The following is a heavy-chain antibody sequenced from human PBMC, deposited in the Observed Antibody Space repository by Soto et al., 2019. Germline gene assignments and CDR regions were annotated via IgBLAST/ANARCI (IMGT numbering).Heavy chain of an antibody. CDR3: ARHHDS. CDR2: IYYSGST. CDR1: GGSISSYY. J-gene: IGHJ4*02. V-gene: IGHV4-59*08. Sequence: SETLSLTCTVSGGSISSYYWSWIRQPPGKGLERIGYIYYSGSTIYNPSLKSRVTISVDTSKNHFSLKLSSVTAADTAVYYCARHHDSWGQGTLVTVSS.